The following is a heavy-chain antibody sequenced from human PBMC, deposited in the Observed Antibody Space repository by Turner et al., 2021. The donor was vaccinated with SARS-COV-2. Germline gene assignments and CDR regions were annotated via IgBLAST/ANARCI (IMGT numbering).Heavy chain of an antibody. J-gene: IGHJ4*02. CDR3: ARLVRRAEYYFDY. CDR2: IYYSGST. D-gene: IGHD3-10*01. Sequence: QLQLQESGTGLVKPSETLSLTCTVSGGSISSSSYYWGWIRQPPGKGLEWIGSIYYSGSTYYNPSLKSRVTISVDTSKNQFSLKLSSVTAADTAVYYCARLVRRAEYYFDYWGQGTLVTVSS. V-gene: IGHV4-39*01. CDR1: GGSISSSSYY.